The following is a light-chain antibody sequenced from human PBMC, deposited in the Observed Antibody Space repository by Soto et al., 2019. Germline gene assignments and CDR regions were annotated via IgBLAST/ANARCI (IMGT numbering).Light chain of an antibody. J-gene: IGKJ2*01. Sequence: DIQMTQSPSSLSASVGDRVTITCRSSQSIRRYLNWYQQKAGKAPKLLIYATSTLQSGVPSRFSGTDFTLTISSLQPEDVATYYCQQSYSTPYTFGQGTKLEIK. V-gene: IGKV1-39*01. CDR2: ATS. CDR3: QQSYSTPYT. CDR1: QSIRRY.